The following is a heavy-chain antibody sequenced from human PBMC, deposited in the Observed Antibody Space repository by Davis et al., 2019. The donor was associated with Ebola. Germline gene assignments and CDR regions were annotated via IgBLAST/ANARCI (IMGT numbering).Heavy chain of an antibody. CDR1: GFSFSDYY. D-gene: IGHD1-26*01. Sequence: PGGSLRLSCTASGFSFSDYYMSWIRQAPGKGLEWISYIGSSTGSKYYADSVKYADSVRGRFTISRDNAKNSLYLQMNSLRAEDTAVYYCARDVISVVGASRGIYYGLDVWAKGPRSPSPQ. CDR3: ARDVISVVGASRGIYYGLDV. V-gene: IGHV3-11*01. J-gene: IGHJ6*04. CDR2: IGSSTGSK.